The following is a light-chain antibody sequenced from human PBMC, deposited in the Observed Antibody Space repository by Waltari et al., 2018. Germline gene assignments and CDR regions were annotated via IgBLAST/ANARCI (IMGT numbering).Light chain of an antibody. J-gene: IGKJ1*01. V-gene: IGKV1-5*03. CDR1: QRISSW. Sequence: DIQMTQSPSTLSASVGDRVTITCRASQRISSWLAWYQQKPGKAPRPLIYKASRLESGVPSRFSGSGSGTEFTLTISSLQPDDFATYYCQQYNSYSRTFGQGTKVEIK. CDR3: QQYNSYSRT. CDR2: KAS.